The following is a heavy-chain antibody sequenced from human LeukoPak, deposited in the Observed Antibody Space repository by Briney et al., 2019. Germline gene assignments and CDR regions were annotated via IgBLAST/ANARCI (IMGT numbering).Heavy chain of an antibody. CDR3: ARGWELRSRYFDY. CDR2: IIPIFGTA. CDR1: GGTFSSYA. D-gene: IGHD1-26*01. Sequence: ASVKVSCKASGGTFSSYAISWVRQAPGQGLEWMGGIIPIFGTANYAQKFQGRVTITADESTSTAYMELSSLRSEDTAVYYCARGWELRSRYFDYWGQGTLVTVSS. V-gene: IGHV1-69*13. J-gene: IGHJ4*02.